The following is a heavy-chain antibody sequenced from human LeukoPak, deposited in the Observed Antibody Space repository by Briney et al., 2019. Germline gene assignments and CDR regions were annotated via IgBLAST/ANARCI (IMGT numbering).Heavy chain of an antibody. Sequence: GGSLRLSCAASGFTFDDYTMHWVRQAPEKGLEWVSLITWDGDTTNYADSVKGRFTISRDNSKDSLYLQMNSLRTEDTALYYCAKDSANTYLPDYWGQGTLVTVSS. D-gene: IGHD2-2*02. CDR2: ITWDGDTT. J-gene: IGHJ4*02. V-gene: IGHV3-43*01. CDR3: AKDSANTYLPDY. CDR1: GFTFDDYT.